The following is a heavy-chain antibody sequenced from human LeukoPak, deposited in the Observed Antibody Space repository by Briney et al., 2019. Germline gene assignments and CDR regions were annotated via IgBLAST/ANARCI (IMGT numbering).Heavy chain of an antibody. CDR1: GFTFSTLS. CDR2: SSSNGGST. D-gene: IGHD6-19*01. Sequence: PGGSLRLSCSASGFTFSTLSMHWVRQAPGKGLEYVSGSSSNGGSTYYADSVKGRFTISRDNSKNTLYLQMSSLRPEDTAVYYWVNQISGWVYWGQGTKVTVSS. J-gene: IGHJ4*02. CDR3: VNQISGWVY. V-gene: IGHV3-64D*06.